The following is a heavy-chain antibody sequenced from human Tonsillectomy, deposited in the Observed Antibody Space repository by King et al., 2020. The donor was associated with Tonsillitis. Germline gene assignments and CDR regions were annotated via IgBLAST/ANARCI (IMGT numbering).Heavy chain of an antibody. Sequence: QLQESGPGLVKPSETLSLTCTVSGGSISNYFWSWIRQPPGEGLEWIGYIYYSGSTNCNPSLKSRVTMSVDTSKNQFSLKLSSVTAADTAVYYCARGRGAYGDYWGQGTLVTVSS. V-gene: IGHV4-59*01. D-gene: IGHD4-17*01. CDR1: GGSISNYF. J-gene: IGHJ4*02. CDR2: IYYSGST. CDR3: ARGRGAYGDY.